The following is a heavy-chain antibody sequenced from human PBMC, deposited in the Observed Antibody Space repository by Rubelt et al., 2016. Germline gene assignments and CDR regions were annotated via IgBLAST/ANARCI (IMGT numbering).Heavy chain of an antibody. V-gene: IGHV1-3*01. Sequence: QVQLVQSGAEVKKPGASVKVSCKASGYTFTSYAMHWVRQAPGQRLEWMGWINAGNGNTKYSQKFQGRVTSTRDTSASTAYMELSSLRSEDTAVYYGARVIAAAVNAFDIWGQGTMVTVSS. J-gene: IGHJ3*02. CDR1: GYTFTSYA. CDR3: ARVIAAAVNAFDI. D-gene: IGHD6-13*01. CDR2: INAGNGNT.